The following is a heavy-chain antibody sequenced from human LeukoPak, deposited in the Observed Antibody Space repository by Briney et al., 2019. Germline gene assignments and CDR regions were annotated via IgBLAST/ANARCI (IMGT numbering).Heavy chain of an antibody. J-gene: IGHJ5*02. CDR1: GGSFSGYY. D-gene: IGHD3-10*01. V-gene: IGHV4-34*01. Sequence: SETQSLTCAVYGGSFSGYYWSWIRQPPGKGLEWIGEINHSGSTNYNPSLKSRVTISVDTSKNQFSLKLSSVTAADTAVYYCARALRSTMVRGAISLPFDPWGQGTLVTVSS. CDR2: INHSGST. CDR3: ARALRSTMVRGAISLPFDP.